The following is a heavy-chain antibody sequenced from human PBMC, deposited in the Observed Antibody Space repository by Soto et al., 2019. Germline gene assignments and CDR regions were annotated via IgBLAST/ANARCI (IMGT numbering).Heavy chain of an antibody. J-gene: IGHJ5*02. Sequence: EVQLVESGGGVVRPGGSLRLSFAASGFIFDDYGMSWVRQAPGKGLEWVSGIHWNGGNTGYADSVRGRFTISRDNAKNSMYLQMNGLGAEDAALYYCVRGWRWFDPWGQGTLVTVSS. CDR3: VRGWRWFDP. CDR1: GFIFDDYG. CDR2: IHWNGGNT. D-gene: IGHD2-15*01. V-gene: IGHV3-20*03.